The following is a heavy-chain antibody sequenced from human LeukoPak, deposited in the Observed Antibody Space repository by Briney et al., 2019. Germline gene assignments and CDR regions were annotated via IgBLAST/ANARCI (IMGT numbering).Heavy chain of an antibody. CDR1: GDTFSSYT. Sequence: ASVKVSCKASGDTFSSYTISWVRQAPGQGLEWMGRIIPILGIANYAQKFQGRVTITADKSTSTAYMELSSLRSEDTAVYYCASAPRGYDSSGYQHWGQGTLVTVSS. D-gene: IGHD3-22*01. J-gene: IGHJ1*01. CDR3: ASAPRGYDSSGYQH. V-gene: IGHV1-69*02. CDR2: IIPILGIA.